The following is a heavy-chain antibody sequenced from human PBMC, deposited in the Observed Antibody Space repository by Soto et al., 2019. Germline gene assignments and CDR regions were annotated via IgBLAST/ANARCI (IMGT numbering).Heavy chain of an antibody. V-gene: IGHV1-18*01. CDR3: VMVDNYVTPTPQDV. CDR2: ISPYTGNT. J-gene: IGHJ6*02. Sequence: QVQLVQSGDEVKKPGASVKVSCKASGYTFVNYGIAWVRQAPGQGLEWMGWISPYTGNTHSATKVQGRLTMTTDTXXSTAYMDLGSLTSDDTAVYYCVMVDNYVTPTPQDVWGQGTTVTVSS. CDR1: GYTFVNYG. D-gene: IGHD3-16*01.